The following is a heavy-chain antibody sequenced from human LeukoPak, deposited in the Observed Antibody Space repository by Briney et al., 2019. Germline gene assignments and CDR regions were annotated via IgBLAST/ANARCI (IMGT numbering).Heavy chain of an antibody. CDR1: GDSINSLDL. CDR2: IYYSGST. V-gene: IGHV4-4*02. D-gene: IGHD5-24*01. Sequence: PSGTLSLTCTVSGDSINSLDLWSWVRQPPGKGLEWIGYIYYSGSTYYNPSLKSRVTISVDKSKNQFSLKLSSVTAADTAVYYCARDGGGYNEEDNWFDPWGQGTPVTVSS. CDR3: ARDGGGYNEEDNWFDP. J-gene: IGHJ5*02.